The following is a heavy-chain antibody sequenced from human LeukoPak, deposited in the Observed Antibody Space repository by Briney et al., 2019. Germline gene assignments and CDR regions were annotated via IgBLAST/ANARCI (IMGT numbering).Heavy chain of an antibody. CDR1: GGCISSSSYY. CDR2: IYYSGST. Sequence: PSETLSLTCTVFGGCISSSSYYSGWIRQPPGKGLEWTGRIYYSGSTYYNPSLNSRVTISVDTSKNNFSLKLSSVTAADTAVYYCARQLGYCSSTSGYADKVDYWGQGTLVTVSS. D-gene: IGHD2-2*01. J-gene: IGHJ4*02. V-gene: IGHV4-39*02. CDR3: ARQLGYCSSTSGYADKVDY.